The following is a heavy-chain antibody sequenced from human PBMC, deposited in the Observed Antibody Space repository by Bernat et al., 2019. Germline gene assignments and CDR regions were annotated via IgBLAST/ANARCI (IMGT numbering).Heavy chain of an antibody. CDR1: GGSFSGYY. CDR2: INHSGST. D-gene: IGHD2-2*01. J-gene: IGHJ6*02. Sequence: QVQLQQWGAGLLKPSETLSLTCAVYGGSFSGYYWSWIRQPPGKGLEWIGEINHSGSTNYNPSLKSRVTMSVDTSKNQVSRKLSSVTAAATAVYYWARGLRPLGYCSSTSCYGLGDVWGQGTTVTVSS. CDR3: ARGLRPLGYCSSTSCYGLGDV. V-gene: IGHV4-34*01.